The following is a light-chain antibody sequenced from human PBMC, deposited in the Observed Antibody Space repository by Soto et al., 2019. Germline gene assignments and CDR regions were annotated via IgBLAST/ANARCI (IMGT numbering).Light chain of an antibody. CDR1: QDISNY. CDR3: QKYNTALT. Sequence: DIQITQSPSSLSASVGDRITITCRASQDISNYLAWYQQKPGKVPKLLIYSASTLQSGVPSRFSGSGSGTDFTLTIRSLQPEDFATYFCQKYNTALTFGQGTRLEIK. J-gene: IGKJ5*01. V-gene: IGKV1-27*01. CDR2: SAS.